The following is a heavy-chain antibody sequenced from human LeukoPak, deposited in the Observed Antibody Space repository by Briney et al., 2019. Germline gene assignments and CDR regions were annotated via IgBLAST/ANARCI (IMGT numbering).Heavy chain of an antibody. CDR2: IYSGGST. CDR3: ARGYWSSTSCYDTDY. Sequence: TGGSLRLSCAASGFTVSSNYMSWVRQAPGKGLEWVSVIYSGGSTYYPDSVKGRFTISRDNSKNTLYLQMNSLRAKDTAVYYCARGYWSSTSCYDTDYWGQGTLVTVSS. D-gene: IGHD2-2*01. V-gene: IGHV3-53*05. CDR1: GFTVSSNY. J-gene: IGHJ4*02.